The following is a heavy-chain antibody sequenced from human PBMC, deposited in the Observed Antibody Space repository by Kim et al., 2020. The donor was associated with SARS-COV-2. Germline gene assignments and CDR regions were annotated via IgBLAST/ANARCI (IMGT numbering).Heavy chain of an antibody. D-gene: IGHD2-2*01. CDR2: ISAYNGNT. V-gene: IGHV1-18*01. CDR1: GYTFTSYG. CDR3: ARVTVVVVPAAIRSYYYGMDV. J-gene: IGHJ6*02. Sequence: ASVKVSCKASGYTFTSYGISWVRQAPGQGLEWMGWISAYNGNTNYAQKLQGRVTMTTDTSTSTAYMELRSLRSDDTAVYYCARVTVVVVPAAIRSYYYGMDVWGQGTTVTVSS.